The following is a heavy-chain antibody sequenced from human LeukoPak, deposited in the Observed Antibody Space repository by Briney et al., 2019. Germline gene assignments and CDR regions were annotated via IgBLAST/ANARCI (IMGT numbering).Heavy chain of an antibody. CDR2: IKSKSDGGTP. Sequence: GGSLRLSCAASGFTFNNAWMNWVRQAPGKGLEWVGHIKSKSDGGTPAHAAPVKGRFTISRDDSRNTLYLQMNSLKTEDTAMYFCTTGPFDYWGQGALVTVSS. J-gene: IGHJ4*02. V-gene: IGHV3-15*07. CDR1: GFTFNNAW. CDR3: TTGPFDY.